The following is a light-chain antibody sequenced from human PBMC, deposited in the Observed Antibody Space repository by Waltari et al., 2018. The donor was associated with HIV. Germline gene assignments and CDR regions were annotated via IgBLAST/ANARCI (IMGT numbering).Light chain of an antibody. V-gene: IGKV3-15*01. J-gene: IGKJ1*01. CDR1: QNVITN. CDR2: GAS. CDR3: QQYNNWPRS. Sequence: EIVTTQSPATLSVSLRERVTASCRASQNVITNLAWYQQKPGQAPRHLRYGASTRATDIPSRFSGGGSGTEFTLAVGSLQSEDSASYYCQQYNNWPRSFGQGTKVEVK.